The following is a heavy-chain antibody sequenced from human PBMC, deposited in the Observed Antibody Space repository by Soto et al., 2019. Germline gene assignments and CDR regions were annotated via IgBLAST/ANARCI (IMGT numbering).Heavy chain of an antibody. CDR3: AKDAHKCNWNDHGDY. Sequence: QVQLVESGGGVVQPGRSLRLSCAASGFTFSSYGMHWVRQAPGKGLEWVAVISYDGSNKYYADSVKGRFTISRDNSKNTLYLQMNSLRAEDTAVYYCAKDAHKCNWNDHGDYWGQGTLVTVSS. D-gene: IGHD1-20*01. CDR2: ISYDGSNK. J-gene: IGHJ4*02. CDR1: GFTFSSYG. V-gene: IGHV3-30*18.